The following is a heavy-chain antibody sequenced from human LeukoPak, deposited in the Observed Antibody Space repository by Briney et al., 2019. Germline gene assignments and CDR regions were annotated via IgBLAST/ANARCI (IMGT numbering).Heavy chain of an antibody. CDR3: AREAAADPYYFDY. CDR1: GFTFSGYS. V-gene: IGHV3-21*01. D-gene: IGHD6-13*01. Sequence: GGSLRLSCAASGFTFSGYSMNWVRQAPGKGLEWVSSISSSSSYIYYADSVKGRFTISRDNAKNSLYLQMNSLRAEDTAVYYCAREAAADPYYFDYWGQGTLVTVSS. J-gene: IGHJ4*02. CDR2: ISSSSSYI.